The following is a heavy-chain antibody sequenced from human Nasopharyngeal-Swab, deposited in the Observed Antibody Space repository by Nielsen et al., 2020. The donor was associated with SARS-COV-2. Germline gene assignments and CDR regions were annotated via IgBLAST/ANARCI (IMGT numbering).Heavy chain of an antibody. CDR2: IKQDGSDQ. CDR3: ARGTWYSSSGASYYYYYGMDV. V-gene: IGHV3-7*01. D-gene: IGHD6-13*01. J-gene: IGHJ6*02. Sequence: GGSLRLSCAASGFTFSSYWMSWVRQAPGTGLAWVANIKQDGSDQYYVDSVKGRFTISRDNAKNSLYLQMNSLRAEDTAVYYCARGTWYSSSGASYYYYYGMDVWGQGTTVTVSS. CDR1: GFTFSSYW.